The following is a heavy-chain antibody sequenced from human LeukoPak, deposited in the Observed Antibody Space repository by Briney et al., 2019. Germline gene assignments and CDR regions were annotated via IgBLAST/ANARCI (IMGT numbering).Heavy chain of an antibody. D-gene: IGHD6-6*01. CDR3: ARGQTEYSSSGSDY. V-gene: IGHV3-21*01. CDR2: ISSSSSYI. CDR1: GFTISSYS. J-gene: IGHJ4*02. Sequence: GGPLRLSCAASGFTISSYSMNWVRQAPGKGLEWVLSISSSSSYIFYADSVKGRFTISRDNAKNSLYLQMNSLRAEDTAVYYCARGQTEYSSSGSDYWGQGTLVIVSS.